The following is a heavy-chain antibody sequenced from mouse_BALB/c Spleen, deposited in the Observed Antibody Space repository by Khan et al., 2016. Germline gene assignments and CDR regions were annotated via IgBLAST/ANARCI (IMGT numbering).Heavy chain of an antibody. V-gene: IGHV2-5-1*01. Sequence: QVQLKESGPSLVQPSQSLSITCTVSGFSLTSYGVHWVRQSPGKGLEWLGVIWRGGSTDYNAAFMSRLSITKDNSKSQVFFKMNSLQADDTAIYYSAKSYYYGSSYGYWYFDVWGAGTTVTVSS. CDR1: GFSLTSYG. D-gene: IGHD1-1*01. CDR3: AKSYYYGSSYGYWYFDV. J-gene: IGHJ1*01. CDR2: IWRGGST.